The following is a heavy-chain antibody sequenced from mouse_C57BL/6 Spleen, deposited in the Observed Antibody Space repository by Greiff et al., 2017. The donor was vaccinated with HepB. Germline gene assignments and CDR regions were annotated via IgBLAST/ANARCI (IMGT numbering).Heavy chain of an antibody. Sequence: VQLQQSGTVLARPGASVKMSCKTSGYTFTSYWMHWVKQRPGQGLEWIGAIYPGNSDTSYNQKFKGKAKLTAVTSASTAYMELSSLTNEDSAVYYCTRAPYYGQKLGDYWGQGTTLTVSS. J-gene: IGHJ2*01. V-gene: IGHV1-5*01. CDR2: IYPGNSDT. D-gene: IGHD1-1*01. CDR1: GYTFTSYW. CDR3: TRAPYYGQKLGDY.